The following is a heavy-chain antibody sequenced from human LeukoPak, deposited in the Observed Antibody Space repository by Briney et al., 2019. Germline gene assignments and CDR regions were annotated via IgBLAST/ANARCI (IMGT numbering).Heavy chain of an antibody. V-gene: IGHV3-7*01. Sequence: GALRLSCVASGFTFTDYFMSWVRQAPGKGLEWVASIKHNGGEKYYVDSVKGRFTISRDNAKNSLYLEMSSLRVEDTAVYYCARDRGWRSSGYYLYHFDYWGQGTLVTFAS. D-gene: IGHD3-22*01. CDR2: IKHNGGEK. CDR1: GFTFTDYF. CDR3: ARDRGWRSSGYYLYHFDY. J-gene: IGHJ4*02.